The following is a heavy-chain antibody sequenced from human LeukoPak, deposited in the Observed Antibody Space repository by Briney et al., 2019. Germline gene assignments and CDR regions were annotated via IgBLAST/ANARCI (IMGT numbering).Heavy chain of an antibody. Sequence: ASVKVSCEASGYTFTGYYMHWVRQAPGQGLEWMGWINPNSGGTNYAQKFQGRVTMTRDTSITTAYMELSRLRSDDTAVYYCAPSLCFGEFSLDYWGQGTLVTVSS. V-gene: IGHV1-2*02. J-gene: IGHJ4*02. CDR1: GYTFTGYY. CDR3: APSLCFGEFSLDY. CDR2: INPNSGGT. D-gene: IGHD3-10*01.